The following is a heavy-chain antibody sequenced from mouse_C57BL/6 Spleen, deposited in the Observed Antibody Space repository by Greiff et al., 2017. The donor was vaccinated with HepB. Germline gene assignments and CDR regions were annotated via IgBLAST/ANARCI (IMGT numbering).Heavy chain of an antibody. CDR3: ARKRGSSPFDY. Sequence: EVQGVDSGGGLVKPGGSLKLSCAASGFTFSSYTMSWVRQTPEKRLEWVATISGGGGNTYYPDSVKGRFTISRDNAKNTLYLQMSSLRSEDTALYYCARKRGSSPFDYWGQGTTLTVSS. D-gene: IGHD1-1*01. J-gene: IGHJ2*01. CDR1: GFTFSSYT. V-gene: IGHV5-9*01. CDR2: ISGGGGNT.